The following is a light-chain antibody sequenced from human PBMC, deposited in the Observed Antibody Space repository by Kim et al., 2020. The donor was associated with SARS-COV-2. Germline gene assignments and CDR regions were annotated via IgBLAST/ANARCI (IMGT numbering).Light chain of an antibody. Sequence: EIVLTQSPGTLSLSPGERATLSCRASRSIRINYLAWYQQKRGRAPRLLIYGTSSRATDIPDRFSGSGSGTDFTLTISRLEPDDFAVYYCQQYGSSPGITLGQGTRLEI. CDR2: GTS. J-gene: IGKJ5*01. CDR1: RSIRINY. CDR3: QQYGSSPGIT. V-gene: IGKV3-20*01.